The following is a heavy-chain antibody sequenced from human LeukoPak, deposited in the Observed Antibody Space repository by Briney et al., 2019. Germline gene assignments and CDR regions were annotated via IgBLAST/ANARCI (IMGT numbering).Heavy chain of an antibody. J-gene: IGHJ4*02. CDR2: IYHSGST. CDR1: GGSISSGGYS. CDR3: ARTVEMATIFEY. Sequence: PSETLSLTCAVSGGSISSGGYSWSWIRQPPGKGLEWIGYIYHSGSTYYNPSLKSRVTISVDRSKNQFSLKLSSVTAADTAVYYCARTVEMATIFEYWGQGTLVTVSS. V-gene: IGHV4-30-2*01. D-gene: IGHD5-24*01.